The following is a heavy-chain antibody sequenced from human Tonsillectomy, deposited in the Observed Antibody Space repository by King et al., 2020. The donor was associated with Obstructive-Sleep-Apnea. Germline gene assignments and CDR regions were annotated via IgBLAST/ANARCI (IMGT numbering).Heavy chain of an antibody. V-gene: IGHV4-4*07. CDR1: GGSISSYS. D-gene: IGHD3-9*01. CDR2: MFTSGST. CDR3: ARDVPYDWLVPYYYVGMDV. J-gene: IGHJ6*02. Sequence: VQLQESGPGLVKPSETLSLTCTVSGGSISSYSWAWIRQPAGEGLEWIGRMFTSGSTNCNPSLRSRVTMSVDTSKNQFALKLSAVTAADTAVYYCARDVPYDWLVPYYYVGMDVWRQGTTVTVSS.